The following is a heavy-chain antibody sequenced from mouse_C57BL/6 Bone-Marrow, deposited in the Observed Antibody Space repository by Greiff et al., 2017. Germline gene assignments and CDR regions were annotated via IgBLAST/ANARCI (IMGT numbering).Heavy chain of an antibody. CDR3: NYGYDWFAY. CDR2: YPGSGNTY. Sequence: VQLQQSGPELVKPGASVKMSCKASGYTFTDYYMHWVKQKPGKGLEWIGEIYPGSGNTYYNEKFKGKATLTADTSSSTAYMQLSSLTSEDSAVYFCANYGYDWFAYWGQGTLVTVSA. D-gene: IGHD2-2*01. CDR1: YTFTDYYM. V-gene: IGHV1-83*01. J-gene: IGHJ3*01.